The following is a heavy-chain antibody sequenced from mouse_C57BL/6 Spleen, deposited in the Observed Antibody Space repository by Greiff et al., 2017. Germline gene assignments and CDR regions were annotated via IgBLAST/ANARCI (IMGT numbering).Heavy chain of an antibody. CDR2: IYPGDGDT. CDR1: GYAFSSSW. V-gene: IGHV1-82*01. D-gene: IGHD1-1*01. CDR3: AREGYGSSRWFAY. Sequence: VQLQESGPELVKPGASVKISCKASGYAFSSSWMNWVKQRPGKGLEWIGRIYPGDGDTNYNGKFKGKATLTADKSSSTAYMQLSSLTSEDSAVYFCAREGYGSSRWFAYWGQGTLVTVAA. J-gene: IGHJ3*01.